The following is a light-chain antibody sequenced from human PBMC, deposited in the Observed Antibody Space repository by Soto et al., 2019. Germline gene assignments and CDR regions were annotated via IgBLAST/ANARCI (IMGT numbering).Light chain of an antibody. CDR3: QQYGSTPSIT. V-gene: IGKV3-20*01. CDR2: AAS. CDR1: QSVTSNY. Sequence: EIVVTQSPGTLSLSPGERATLSCRASQSVTSNYLAWYQLKPGQAPRLLIYAASNTANGIPDRFSGSGSGTDFTLSISRLDPEDFAVYYCQQYGSTPSITFGQGTLREIK. J-gene: IGKJ5*01.